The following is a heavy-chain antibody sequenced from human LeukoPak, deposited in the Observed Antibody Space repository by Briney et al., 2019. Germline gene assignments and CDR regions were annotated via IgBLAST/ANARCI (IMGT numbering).Heavy chain of an antibody. V-gene: IGHV3-30*03. CDR2: TSYDGSNT. J-gene: IGHJ4*02. CDR1: GFIFSNSG. D-gene: IGHD1-26*01. CDR3: ARGSGSYYPSDS. Sequence: GGSLRLSCEASGFIFSNSGMNWVRQAPGKGLEWVALTSYDGSNTYYADSVKGRFTISRDNSKNTLYIQMNSLRVEDTALYYCARGSGSYYPSDSWGQGTLVTVSS.